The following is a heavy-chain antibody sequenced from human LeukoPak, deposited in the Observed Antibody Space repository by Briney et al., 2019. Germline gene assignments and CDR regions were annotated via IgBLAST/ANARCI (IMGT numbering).Heavy chain of an antibody. CDR2: IYYSGST. D-gene: IGHD3-22*01. Sequence: SETLSLTCTVSGGSISSSSYYWGWIRQPPGKGLEWIGSIYYSGSTYYNPSLKSRVTISVDTSKNQFSLKLSSVTAADTAVYYCARDPEYSSGYPNWFDPWGQGTLVTVSS. CDR1: GGSISSSSYY. CDR3: ARDPEYSSGYPNWFDP. V-gene: IGHV4-39*07. J-gene: IGHJ5*02.